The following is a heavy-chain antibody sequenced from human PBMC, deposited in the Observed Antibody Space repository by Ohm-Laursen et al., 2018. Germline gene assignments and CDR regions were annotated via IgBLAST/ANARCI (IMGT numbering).Heavy chain of an antibody. D-gene: IGHD2-15*01. Sequence: TLSLTCTLYSGSFGPYYWSWIRQPPGKGLEWIGEINLRGNTNYSPSLKSRVTMSVDTSRNHFSLELTSVTAADTAVYYCAREYSDDGGYRYDAFDVWGHGTVVAVSS. CDR3: AREYSDDGGYRYDAFDV. V-gene: IGHV4-34*01. J-gene: IGHJ3*01. CDR1: SGSFGPYY. CDR2: INLRGNT.